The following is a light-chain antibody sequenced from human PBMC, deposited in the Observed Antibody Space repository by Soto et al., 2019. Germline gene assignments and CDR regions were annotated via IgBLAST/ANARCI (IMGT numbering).Light chain of an antibody. J-gene: IGLJ3*02. CDR2: DND. V-gene: IGLV1-51*01. CDR3: GTWDNILRGSV. Sequence: QSVLTQPPSVSAAPGQRVTISCSGSNSNIGNNYVSWFQQLPGTAPKLLIIDNDKRPSGIPDRFSGSRSGTSPTLGITGLQTGDEADYYCGTWDNILRGSVFGGGTKLTVL. CDR1: NSNIGNNY.